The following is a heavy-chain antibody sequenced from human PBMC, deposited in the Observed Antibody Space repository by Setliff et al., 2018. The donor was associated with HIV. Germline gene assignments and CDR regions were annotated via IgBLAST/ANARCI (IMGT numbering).Heavy chain of an antibody. CDR3: ARRVVGAIYYFDY. Sequence: PSETLSLTCTVSGGSISSGSYYWGWIRQPPGKGLEWIGTIYYSGSTYYNPSLKSRVTISVDTSKNQFSLKLSSVTAADTAVYYCARRVVGAIYYFDYWGQGTLVTVSS. CDR2: IYYSGST. V-gene: IGHV4-39*01. D-gene: IGHD1-26*01. CDR1: GGSISSGSYY. J-gene: IGHJ4*02.